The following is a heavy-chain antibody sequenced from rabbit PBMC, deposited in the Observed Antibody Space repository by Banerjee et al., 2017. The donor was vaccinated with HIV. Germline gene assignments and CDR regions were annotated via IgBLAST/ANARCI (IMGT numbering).Heavy chain of an antibody. CDR3: ARGYPGVAGDGYVTPNYFNL. CDR1: GIDFSTYYY. CDR2: IYAGSSGST. J-gene: IGHJ4*01. D-gene: IGHD6-1*01. V-gene: IGHV1S40*01. Sequence: QSLEESGGDLVKPGASLTLTCKASGIDFSTYYYMCWVRQAPGKGLEWIACIYAGSSGSTYSASWAKGRFTISKTSSTTVTLQMTSLTAADTATYFCARGYPGVAGDGYVTPNYFNLWGQGTLVTVS.